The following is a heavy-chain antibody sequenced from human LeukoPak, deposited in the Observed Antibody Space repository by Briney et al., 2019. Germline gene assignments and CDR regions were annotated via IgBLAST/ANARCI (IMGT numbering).Heavy chain of an antibody. CDR3: ARDLRTMVRGVYYYGMDV. Sequence: SETLSLTCTVSGGSISSYYWSWIRQPPGKGLEWIGYIYYSGSTNYNPSLKSRVTISVDTSKNQFSLKLSSVTAADTAVYYCARDLRTMVRGVYYYGMDVWGQGTTVTVSS. CDR1: GGSISSYY. V-gene: IGHV4-59*01. CDR2: IYYSGST. J-gene: IGHJ6*02. D-gene: IGHD3-10*01.